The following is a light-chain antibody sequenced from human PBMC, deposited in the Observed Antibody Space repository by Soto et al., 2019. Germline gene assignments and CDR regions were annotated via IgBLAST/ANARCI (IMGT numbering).Light chain of an antibody. J-gene: IGLJ1*01. CDR2: EVT. V-gene: IGLV2-14*01. CDR1: SGDVGGYDY. CDR3: SSHTSGSTRV. Sequence: QSALTQPASVSGSPGQSIAISCTGTSGDVGGYDYVSWYQQHPDKAPKLMIYEVTKRPSWVSNRFSGSKSGNTASLTISGLQPEDEADYYCSSHTSGSTRVFGRGTKLTGL.